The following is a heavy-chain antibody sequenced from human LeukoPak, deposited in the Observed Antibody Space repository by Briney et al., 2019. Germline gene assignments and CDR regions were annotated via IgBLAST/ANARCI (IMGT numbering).Heavy chain of an antibody. CDR3: AGGYGSGSYSFDY. CDR2: INHSGST. CDR1: GGSFSNYY. J-gene: IGHJ4*02. Sequence: SETLSLTCAVYGGSFSNYYWSWIRQPPGKGLEWIGEINHSGSTNYNPSLKSRVTISVDRSKNQFSLKLSSVTAADTAVYYCAGGYGSGSYSFDYWGQGTLVTVSS. D-gene: IGHD3-10*01. V-gene: IGHV4-34*01.